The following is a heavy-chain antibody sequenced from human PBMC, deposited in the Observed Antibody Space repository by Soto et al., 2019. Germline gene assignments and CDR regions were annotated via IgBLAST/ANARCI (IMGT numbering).Heavy chain of an antibody. CDR2: ISSSGSTI. Sequence: VGSLRLSCAASGFTFSSYEMNWVRQAPGKGLEWVSYISSSGSTIYYADSVKGRFTISRDNAKNSLYLQMNSLRAEDTAVYYCARDFTYYYDSSGYYPSVSDAFDIWGQGTMVTVS. CDR1: GFTFSSYE. D-gene: IGHD3-22*01. J-gene: IGHJ3*02. V-gene: IGHV3-48*03. CDR3: ARDFTYYYDSSGYYPSVSDAFDI.